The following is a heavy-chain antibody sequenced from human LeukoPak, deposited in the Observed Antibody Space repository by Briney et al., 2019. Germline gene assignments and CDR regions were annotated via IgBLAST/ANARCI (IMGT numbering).Heavy chain of an antibody. CDR1: GFTFSSYS. J-gene: IGHJ4*02. D-gene: IGHD1-26*01. CDR2: ISGSGGST. Sequence: GGSLRLSCAASGFTFSSYSMNWVRQAPGKGLEWVSAISGSGGSTYYADSVKGRFTISRDNSKNTLYLQMNSLRAEDTAVYYCAKGRVGAAHFDYWGQGTLVTVSS. V-gene: IGHV3-23*01. CDR3: AKGRVGAAHFDY.